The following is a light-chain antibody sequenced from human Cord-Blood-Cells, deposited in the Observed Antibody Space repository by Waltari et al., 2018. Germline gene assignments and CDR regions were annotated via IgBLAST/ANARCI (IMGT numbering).Light chain of an antibody. CDR3: CSYAGSYTFGV. Sequence: QSALTQPRSVSGSPGQSVTISCTGTSSYVGGYNYVSWYQQHPGKAPKLMIYDVSKRPSGVPDRFSGSKSGNTASLTISGLQAEDEADYYCCSYAGSYTFGVFGGGTKLTVL. J-gene: IGLJ3*02. CDR2: DVS. V-gene: IGLV2-11*01. CDR1: SSYVGGYNY.